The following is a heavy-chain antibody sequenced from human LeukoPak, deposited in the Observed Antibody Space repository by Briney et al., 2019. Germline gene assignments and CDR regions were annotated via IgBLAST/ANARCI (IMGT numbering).Heavy chain of an antibody. D-gene: IGHD3-22*01. V-gene: IGHV3-23*01. J-gene: IGHJ4*02. Sequence: GGSLRLSCAASGFTFSSYAMSWVRQAPGKGLEWVSAISGSGGSTYYADSVKGRFTISRDNSKNTLYLQMNSLRAEDTAVYYCAKDPRGGPTYYDSSSPLYELYYFDYWGQGTLVTVSS. CDR1: GFTFSSYA. CDR2: ISGSGGST. CDR3: AKDPRGGPTYYDSSSPLYELYYFDY.